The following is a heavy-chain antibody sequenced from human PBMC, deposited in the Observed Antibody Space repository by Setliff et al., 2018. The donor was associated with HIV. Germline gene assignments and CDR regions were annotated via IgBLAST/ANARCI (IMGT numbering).Heavy chain of an antibody. CDR3: ARARLQGIVTAVGPRDNCLDP. CDR2: ISAYNGNT. CDR1: GYSFINYG. Sequence: GASVKVSCKASGYSFINYGISWVRQAPGQGLEWMGWISAYNGNTDYAPRFLGRVTMTTDTFTSTAYMEPRSLTSDDTAVYYCARARLQGIVTAVGPRDNCLDPWGQGTRVTV. J-gene: IGHJ5*02. D-gene: IGHD1-26*01. V-gene: IGHV1-18*01.